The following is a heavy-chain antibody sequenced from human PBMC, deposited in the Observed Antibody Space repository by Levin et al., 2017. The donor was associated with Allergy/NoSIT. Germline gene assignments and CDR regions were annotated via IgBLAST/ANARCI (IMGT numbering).Heavy chain of an antibody. CDR3: ASGRAYCSGGSCYPSNYYGMDV. D-gene: IGHD2-15*01. Sequence: TGGSLRLSCAASGFTFSSYSMNWVRQAPGKGLEWVSSISSSSSYIYYADSVKGRFTISRDNAKNSLYLQMNSLRAEDTAVYYCASGRAYCSGGSCYPSNYYGMDVWGQGTTVTVSS. CDR2: ISSSSSYI. V-gene: IGHV3-21*01. J-gene: IGHJ6*02. CDR1: GFTFSSYS.